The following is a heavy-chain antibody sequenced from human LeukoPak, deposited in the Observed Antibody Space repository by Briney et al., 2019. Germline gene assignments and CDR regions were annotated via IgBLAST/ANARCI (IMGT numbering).Heavy chain of an antibody. CDR2: IRYDGSNE. V-gene: IGHV3-30*02. CDR3: VRASTRVTYYFDY. CDR1: GFTFSSYG. D-gene: IGHD4-11*01. J-gene: IGHJ4*02. Sequence: GGSLRLSCAASGFTFSSYGMHWVRQAPGKGLEWVAFIRYDGSNEYYADSVKGRFTISRDNSKNTLYLQMNSLRAEDTAVYYCVRASTRVTYYFDYWGQGTLVTVSS.